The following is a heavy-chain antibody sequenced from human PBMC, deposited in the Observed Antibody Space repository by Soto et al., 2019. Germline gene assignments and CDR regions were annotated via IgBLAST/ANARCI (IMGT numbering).Heavy chain of an antibody. Sequence: GGSLRVSCAAAGFTFSSYGMHWVRQAPGKGLEWVAVISYDGSNKYYADSVKGRFTISRDNSKNTLYLQMNSLRAEDTAVYYCAKDRRRFLEWLTLGYWGQRTLVTVSS. CDR3: AKDRRRFLEWLTLGY. CDR1: GFTFSSYG. CDR2: ISYDGSNK. D-gene: IGHD3-3*01. J-gene: IGHJ4*02. V-gene: IGHV3-30*18.